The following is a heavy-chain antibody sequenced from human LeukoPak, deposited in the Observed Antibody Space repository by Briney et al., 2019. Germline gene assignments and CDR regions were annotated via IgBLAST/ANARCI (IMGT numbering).Heavy chain of an antibody. V-gene: IGHV3-23*01. CDR2: ISNSGVST. Sequence: GGSLRLSCAASGFTFSSYAISWVRQAPGKGLEWVSVISNSGVSTYYADSVKGRFTISRDNPKNTLYLQMNSLRAEDTAVYYCAKYKISTVTVDYWGQRTLVTASS. J-gene: IGHJ4*02. CDR3: AKYKISTVTVDY. CDR1: GFTFSSYA. D-gene: IGHD4-11*01.